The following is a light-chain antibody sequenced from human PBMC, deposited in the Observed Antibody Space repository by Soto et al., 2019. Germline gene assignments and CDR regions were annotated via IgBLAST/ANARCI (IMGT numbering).Light chain of an antibody. J-gene: IGKJ4*01. CDR1: QDINND. CDR2: RAS. CDR3: QQSKIYPFT. Sequence: AIPLTQSPSSLSAYVGDRVTISCRASQDINNDLVWYQQKPGNPPDLLVYRASSSQWGVPSRFSGSGSGTDFTLTISSLQPEDFAIYYCQQSKIYPFTFGGGTKLE. V-gene: IGKV1-13*02.